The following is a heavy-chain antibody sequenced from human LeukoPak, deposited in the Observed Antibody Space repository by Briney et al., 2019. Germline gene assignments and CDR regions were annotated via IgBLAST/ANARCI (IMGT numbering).Heavy chain of an antibody. CDR3: ARDRFPVYSSGWYSGLYDY. D-gene: IGHD6-19*01. V-gene: IGHV1-2*06. CDR1: GYTFTGYY. CDR2: INPNSGGT. J-gene: IGHJ4*02. Sequence: GPSVKLPCNASGYTFTGYYMHWVRHAHGPGLEWMGRINPNSGGTNYDQKFQGRVTITSDTYISTAYMELNRLRSDDTAVYYCARDRFPVYSSGWYSGLYDYWGQGTLVTVSS.